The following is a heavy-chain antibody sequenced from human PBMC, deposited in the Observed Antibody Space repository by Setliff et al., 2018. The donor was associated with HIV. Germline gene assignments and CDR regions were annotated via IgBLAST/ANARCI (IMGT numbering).Heavy chain of an antibody. V-gene: IGHV3-11*01. CDR3: ARDPDTTSKVDL. Sequence: GGSLRLSCAASGFTFSDYYMSWIRQAPGKGLEWISYISGSGSTIYYADSVKGRFTVSRDNAENSLYLQMNSLRAEDTAFYYCARDPDTTSKVDLWGRGTLVTVSS. J-gene: IGHJ2*01. D-gene: IGHD1-26*01. CDR2: ISGSGSTI. CDR1: GFTFSDYY.